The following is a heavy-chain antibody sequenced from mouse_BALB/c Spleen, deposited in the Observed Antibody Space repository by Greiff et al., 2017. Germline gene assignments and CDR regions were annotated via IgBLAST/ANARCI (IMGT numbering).Heavy chain of an antibody. CDR1: GYAFTNYL. J-gene: IGHJ4*01. Sequence: QVQLKQSGAELVRPGTSVKVSCKASGYAFTNYLIEWVKQRPGQGLEWIGVINPGSRGTNYNEKFKGKATLTADKSSSTAYMQLSSLTSDDSAVYFCARYYYGNAMDYWGQGTSVTVSS. CDR3: ARYYYGNAMDY. V-gene: IGHV1-54*01. CDR2: INPGSRGT. D-gene: IGHD1-1*02.